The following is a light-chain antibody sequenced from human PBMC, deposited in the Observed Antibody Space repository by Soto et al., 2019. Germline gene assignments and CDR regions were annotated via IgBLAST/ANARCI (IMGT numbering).Light chain of an antibody. CDR1: QSISSY. CDR3: QQVKSYPLLT. J-gene: IGKJ4*01. Sequence: DIQMTQSPSSLSASVRDRVTITCRASQSISSYLNWYQQKPGKAPKLLIYAASTLQSGVPSRFSGSGSGTEFTLTISSLQPEDVATYYCQQVKSYPLLTFGGGTKV. CDR2: AAS. V-gene: IGKV1-9*01.